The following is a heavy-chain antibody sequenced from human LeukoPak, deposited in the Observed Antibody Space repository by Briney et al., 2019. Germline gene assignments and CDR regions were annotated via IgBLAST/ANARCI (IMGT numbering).Heavy chain of an antibody. Sequence: SETLSLTRTVSGGSISSYYWSWIRQPPGKGLEWIGYIYYSGSTNYNPSLKSRVTISVDTSKNQFSLKLSSVTAADTAVYYCASSSGIVVVPFDYWGQGTLVTVSS. D-gene: IGHD3-22*01. J-gene: IGHJ4*02. V-gene: IGHV4-59*01. CDR2: IYYSGST. CDR1: GGSISSYY. CDR3: ASSSGIVVVPFDY.